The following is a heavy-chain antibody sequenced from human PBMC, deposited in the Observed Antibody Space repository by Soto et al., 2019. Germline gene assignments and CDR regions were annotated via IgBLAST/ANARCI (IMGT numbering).Heavy chain of an antibody. V-gene: IGHV1-46*01. CDR2: INPSGGST. Sequence: QVQLVQSGAEVKKPGASAKVSCKASGYTFTSYYMHWVRQAPGQGLEWMGIINPSGGSTTYAQKFQGRVTMTRDTSTSTVYMELSSLRSEDTAVYYCARDPLPFYYDSSGYLSYFDYWGQGTLVTVSS. J-gene: IGHJ4*02. D-gene: IGHD3-22*01. CDR1: GYTFTSYY. CDR3: ARDPLPFYYDSSGYLSYFDY.